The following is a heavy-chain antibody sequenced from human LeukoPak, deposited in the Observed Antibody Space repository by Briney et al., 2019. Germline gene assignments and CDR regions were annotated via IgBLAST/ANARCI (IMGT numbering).Heavy chain of an antibody. CDR2: ISSSSSYI. D-gene: IGHD3-3*01. J-gene: IGHJ4*02. CDR3: ARGTDFWSGYEDY. V-gene: IGHV3-21*01. Sequence: GGSLRLSCAASGFTFSSYSMNWVRQAPGKGLEWVSSISSSSSYIYYADSVRGRFTISRDNSKNMLYLQMNSLRAEDTAVYYCARGTDFWSGYEDYWGQGTLVTVSS. CDR1: GFTFSSYS.